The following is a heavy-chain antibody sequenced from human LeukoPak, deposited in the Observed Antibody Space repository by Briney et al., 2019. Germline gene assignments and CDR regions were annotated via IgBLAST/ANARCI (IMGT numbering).Heavy chain of an antibody. D-gene: IGHD5-12*01. V-gene: IGHV1-69*13. CDR1: GGTFSSYA. J-gene: IGHJ3*02. Sequence: GASVKVSCKASGGTFSSYAISWVRQAPGQGLEWMGGIIPIFGTANYAQKFQGRVTITADESTSTAYMELSSLRSEDTAVYYCARGRRHSGYFRTTGSFGHAFDIWGQGTMVTVSS. CDR3: ARGRRHSGYFRTTGSFGHAFDI. CDR2: IIPIFGTA.